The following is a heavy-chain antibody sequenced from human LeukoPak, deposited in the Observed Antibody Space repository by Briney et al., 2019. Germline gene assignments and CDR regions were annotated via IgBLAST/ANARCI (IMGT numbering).Heavy chain of an antibody. V-gene: IGHV3-74*01. CDR2: INADGSTT. J-gene: IGHJ5*02. CDR1: GSGFTFNNYW. D-gene: IGHD3-10*01. Sequence: GGSLRLSCAASGSGFTFNNYWMHWVRQAPGKGLVWVSRINADGSTTSYADSVRGRFTISRDNAKNTLYLQMNSLGAEDTAVYCAREGGYYGSGMGWFDPWGQGTLVTVSS. CDR3: AREGGYYGSGMGWFDP.